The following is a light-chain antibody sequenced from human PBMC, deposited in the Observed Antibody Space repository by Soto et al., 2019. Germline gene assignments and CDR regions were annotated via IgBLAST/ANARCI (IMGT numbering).Light chain of an antibody. Sequence: EIVLTQSPATLSLSPGERATLSCRASQSVGSSLAWYQQKPGQAPRLLIYDASNRATGIPARFSGTGSGTDFTLTISSLQPEDFATYYCQQSYSIPITFGQGTRLEIK. CDR2: DAS. CDR3: QQSYSIPIT. V-gene: IGKV3-11*01. CDR1: QSVGSS. J-gene: IGKJ5*01.